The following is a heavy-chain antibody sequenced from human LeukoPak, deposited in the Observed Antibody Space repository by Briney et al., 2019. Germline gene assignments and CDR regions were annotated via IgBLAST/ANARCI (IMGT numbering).Heavy chain of an antibody. J-gene: IGHJ6*03. CDR3: ARDGATYYYYYYMDV. V-gene: IGHV1-2*02. CDR1: GYTFTGYY. CDR2: INPNNGGT. Sequence: GASVKVSCKASGYTFTGYYMHWVRQAPGQGLEWMGGINPNNGGTNYAQKFQGRVTMTRDTSISTAYMELSRLRSDDTAVYYCARDGATYYYYYYMDVWGKGTTVTVSS. D-gene: IGHD5-12*01.